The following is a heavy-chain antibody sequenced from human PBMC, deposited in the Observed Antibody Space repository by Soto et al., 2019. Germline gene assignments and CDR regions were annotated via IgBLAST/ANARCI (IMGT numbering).Heavy chain of an antibody. CDR3: AKDLETSLSSMAFDM. D-gene: IGHD2-2*01. CDR1: GYSFTSHY. V-gene: IGHV1-46*01. J-gene: IGHJ3*02. Sequence: QVQLVQSGTEVKKPGASVKVSCKASGYSFTSHYMHWVRQAPGQGLEWMGVINLRGDSTSYARKFDGRLTMNRDVSTTTAYMELSSLRSEDTAVYYCAKDLETSLSSMAFDMWGQGTLVIVSS. CDR2: INLRGDST.